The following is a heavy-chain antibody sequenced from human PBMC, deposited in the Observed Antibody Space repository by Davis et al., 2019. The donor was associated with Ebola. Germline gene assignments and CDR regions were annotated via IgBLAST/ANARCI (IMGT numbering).Heavy chain of an antibody. CDR2: ISYSGSI. V-gene: IGHV4-59*02. D-gene: IGHD2-21*02. J-gene: IGHJ4*02. CDR1: GGSVSSYY. CDR3: AREVTPLSYFDY. Sequence: PSETLSLTCTVSGGSVSSYYWSWIRQPPGKGLEWIGYISYSGSINYNPSLKSRVTMSVDTSKNQFSLKLRSVTAADTAVYYCAREVTPLSYFDYWGQGTLVTVSS.